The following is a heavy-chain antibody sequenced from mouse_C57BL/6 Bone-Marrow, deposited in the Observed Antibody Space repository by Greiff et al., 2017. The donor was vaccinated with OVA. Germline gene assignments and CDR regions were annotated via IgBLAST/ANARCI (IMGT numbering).Heavy chain of an antibody. CDR1: GFTFSSYA. Sequence: DVKLVESGGGLVKPGGSLKLSCAASGFTFSSYAMSWVRQTPEKRLEWVATISDGGSYTYYPDNVKGRFTISRDNAKNNLYLQMSHLKSEDTAMYYCARDDYDDYFDYWGQGTTLTVSS. CDR2: ISDGGSYT. CDR3: ARDDYDDYFDY. V-gene: IGHV5-4*01. D-gene: IGHD2-4*01. J-gene: IGHJ2*01.